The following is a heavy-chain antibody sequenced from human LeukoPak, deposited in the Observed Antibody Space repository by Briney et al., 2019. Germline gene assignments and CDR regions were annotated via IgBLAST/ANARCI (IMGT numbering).Heavy chain of an antibody. Sequence: PGGSLRLSCAASGFTFSSYSMNWVRQAPGKGLEWVSSISSSSSYIYYADSVKGRFTISRDNSKNTLYLQVNSLRAEDTAVYYCAKYGYTSSWYRGAFDIWGQGTMVTVSS. CDR1: GFTFSSYS. CDR3: AKYGYTSSWYRGAFDI. V-gene: IGHV3-21*04. CDR2: ISSSSSYI. J-gene: IGHJ3*02. D-gene: IGHD6-13*01.